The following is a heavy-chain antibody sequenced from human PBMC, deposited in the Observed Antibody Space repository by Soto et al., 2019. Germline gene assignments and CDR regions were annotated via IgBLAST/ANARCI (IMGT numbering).Heavy chain of an antibody. Sequence: NPSETLSLTCTVSGGSISSYYWSWIRQPPGKGQEWIGYIYYSGSTNYNPSLKSRVTISVDTSKNQFSLKLSSVTAADTAVYYCARTEPRIAARREDYGMDVWGQGTTVTVSS. CDR1: GGSISSYY. CDR2: IYYSGST. D-gene: IGHD6-6*01. V-gene: IGHV4-59*01. CDR3: ARTEPRIAARREDYGMDV. J-gene: IGHJ6*02.